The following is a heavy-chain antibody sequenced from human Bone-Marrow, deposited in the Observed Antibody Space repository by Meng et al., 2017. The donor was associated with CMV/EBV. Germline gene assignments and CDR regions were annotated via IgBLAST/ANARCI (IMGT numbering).Heavy chain of an antibody. J-gene: IGHJ3*02. CDR2: IYPGDSDT. CDR3: ARRIVPAATVDAFDI. CDR1: GYSFANNW. V-gene: IGHV5-51*01. Sequence: GESLKISCKGSGYSFANNWIGWVRQMPGKGLEWMGIIYPGDSDTTYSPFLQGQVTISADKSISTAYLQWSSLKASDTAMYYCARRIVPAATVDAFDIWGQGTMVTVSS. D-gene: IGHD2-2*01.